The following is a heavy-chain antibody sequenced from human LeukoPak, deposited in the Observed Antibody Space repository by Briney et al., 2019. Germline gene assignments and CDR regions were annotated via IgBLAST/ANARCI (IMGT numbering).Heavy chain of an antibody. V-gene: IGHV4-39*01. CDR3: VRLASGLIDY. CDR2: IHYSGST. J-gene: IGHJ4*02. Sequence: SETLSLTCTVSGGSIDNSHYYWGWIRQPPGAGLEWIASIHYSGSTHYNPSLKSRVTISVDTSKNQFSLKLSSVTAADTAVYYCVRLASGLIDYWGQGTLVTVSS. D-gene: IGHD6-19*01. CDR1: GGSIDNSHYY.